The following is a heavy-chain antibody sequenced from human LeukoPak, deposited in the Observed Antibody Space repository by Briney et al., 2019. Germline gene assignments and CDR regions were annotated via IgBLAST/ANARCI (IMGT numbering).Heavy chain of an antibody. J-gene: IGHJ4*02. CDR1: GGSISTSNYY. CDR3: ARDGGPGFTMVRGAYPYYFDY. Sequence: SETLSLTCTVSGGSISTSNYYWGWIRQPPGKGLEWIGNIFYSGSTYYSPSLKSRVTISVDTSKNQFSLKLSSVTAADTAVYYCARDGGPGFTMVRGAYPYYFDYWGQGTLVTVSS. CDR2: IFYSGST. V-gene: IGHV4-39*07. D-gene: IGHD3-10*01.